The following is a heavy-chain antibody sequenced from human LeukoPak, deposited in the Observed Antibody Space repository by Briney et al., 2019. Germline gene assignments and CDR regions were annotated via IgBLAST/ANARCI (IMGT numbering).Heavy chain of an antibody. D-gene: IGHD6-6*01. J-gene: IGHJ6*03. V-gene: IGHV1-18*01. CDR1: GYAFTSYG. Sequence: ASVKVSCKASGYAFTSYGISWVRQAPGQGLEWMGWISAYNGNTNYAQKLQGRVTMTTDTSTSTAYMELSSLRSEDTAVYYCARVLAARLYYYYYMDVWGKGTTVTVSS. CDR2: ISAYNGNT. CDR3: ARVLAARLYYYYYMDV.